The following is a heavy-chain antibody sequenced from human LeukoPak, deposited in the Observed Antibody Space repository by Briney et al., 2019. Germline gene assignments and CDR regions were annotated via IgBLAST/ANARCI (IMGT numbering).Heavy chain of an antibody. CDR3: ARGGSYQSTEH. Sequence: SETLSLTCTVSGGSISSSSYYWGWIRQPPGKGLEWIGSIYYSGSTYYNPSLKSRVTISVDTSKNQFSLKLSSVTAADTAVYYCARGGSYQSTEHWGQGTLVTVSS. CDR1: GGSISSSSYY. D-gene: IGHD1-26*01. V-gene: IGHV4-39*07. CDR2: IYYSGST. J-gene: IGHJ1*01.